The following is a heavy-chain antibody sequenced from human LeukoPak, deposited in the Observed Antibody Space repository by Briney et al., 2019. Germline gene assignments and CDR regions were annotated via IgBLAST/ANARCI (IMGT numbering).Heavy chain of an antibody. Sequence: GGSLRLSCAASGFTFSSYSMNWVRQAPGKGLEWVSSISSSSSYIYYAAPAKGRFTISRDNAKNSLYLQMNSLRAEDTAGYYCAKASGITMVRGVTYLDHWGQGTLVTVSS. CDR3: AKASGITMVRGVTYLDH. CDR1: GFTFSSYS. J-gene: IGHJ4*02. D-gene: IGHD3-10*01. CDR2: ISSSSSYI. V-gene: IGHV3-21*03.